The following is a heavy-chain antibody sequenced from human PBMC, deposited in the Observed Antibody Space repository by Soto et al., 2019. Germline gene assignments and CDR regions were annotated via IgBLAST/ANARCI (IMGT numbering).Heavy chain of an antibody. Sequence: TLSLTCTVSGGSISSGGYYWSWIRQHPGKGLEWIGYIYYSGSTYYNPSLKSRVTISVDTSKNQFSLKLSSVTAADTAVYYCARQLYNWNPPIDYWGQGTLVTVSS. CDR2: IYYSGST. CDR1: GGSISSGGYY. D-gene: IGHD1-20*01. CDR3: ARQLYNWNPPIDY. J-gene: IGHJ4*02. V-gene: IGHV4-31*03.